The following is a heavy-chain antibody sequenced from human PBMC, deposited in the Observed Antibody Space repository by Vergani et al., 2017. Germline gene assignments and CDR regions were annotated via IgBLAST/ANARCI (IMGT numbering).Heavy chain of an antibody. CDR3: AKDPLDCIGGSCYSGHFDY. CDR1: GFTFSSYG. D-gene: IGHD2-15*01. V-gene: IGHV3-30*18. Sequence: QVQLVESGGGVVQPGRSLRLSCAASGFTFSSYGMHWVRQAPGKGLEWVAVISYDGRNKYYAVSVKGRFTISRDNSKNTLYLQMNSLRAEDTAVYYCAKDPLDCIGGSCYSGHFDYWGQGTLVTVSS. CDR2: ISYDGRNK. J-gene: IGHJ4*02.